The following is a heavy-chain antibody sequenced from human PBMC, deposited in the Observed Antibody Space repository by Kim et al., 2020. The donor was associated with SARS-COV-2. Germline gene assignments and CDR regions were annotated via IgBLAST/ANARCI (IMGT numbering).Heavy chain of an antibody. CDR3: ARVDSEEQQLVHKYGMDV. D-gene: IGHD6-13*01. V-gene: IGHV3-11*04. Sequence: GGSLRLSCAASGFTFSDYYMSWIRQAPGKGLEWVSYISSSGSTIYYADSVKGRFTISRDNAKNSLYLQMNSLRAEDTAVYYCARVDSEEQQLVHKYGMDVWGQGTTVTVSS. J-gene: IGHJ6*02. CDR1: GFTFSDYY. CDR2: ISSSGSTI.